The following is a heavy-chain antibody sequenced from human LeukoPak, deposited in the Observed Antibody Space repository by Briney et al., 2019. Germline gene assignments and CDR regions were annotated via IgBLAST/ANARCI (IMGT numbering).Heavy chain of an antibody. Sequence: TGGSLRLSCAASGFTFSSYGMHWVRQAPGKGLEWVAVISYDGSNKYYADSVKGRFTISRDNSKNTLYLQMNSLRAEDTAVYYCAKDSQAFYGDYRGCMDVWGQGTTVTVSS. CDR2: ISYDGSNK. V-gene: IGHV3-30*18. J-gene: IGHJ6*02. CDR1: GFTFSSYG. D-gene: IGHD4-17*01. CDR3: AKDSQAFYGDYRGCMDV.